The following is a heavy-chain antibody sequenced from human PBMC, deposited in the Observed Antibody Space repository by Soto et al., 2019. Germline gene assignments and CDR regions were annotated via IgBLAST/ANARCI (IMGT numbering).Heavy chain of an antibody. J-gene: IGHJ6*02. D-gene: IGHD3-22*01. CDR3: ARHRYDSSGPKWGYYYYGMDV. V-gene: IGHV1-69*12. Sequence: QVQLVQSGAEVKKPGSSVKVSCKASGGTFSSYAISWVRQAPGQGLEWMGGIIPIFGTANYAQKFQGRVTITADESTSTAYMELSSLRSEDTAVYYCARHRYDSSGPKWGYYYYGMDVWGQGTTVTVSS. CDR2: IIPIFGTA. CDR1: GGTFSSYA.